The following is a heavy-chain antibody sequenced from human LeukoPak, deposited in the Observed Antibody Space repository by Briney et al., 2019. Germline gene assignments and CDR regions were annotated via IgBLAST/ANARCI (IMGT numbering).Heavy chain of an antibody. D-gene: IGHD1-26*01. CDR2: ISSSNDIT. CDR3: AKGGYFSFDY. CDR1: GFTFSSYD. Sequence: WGSLRLSCAASGFTFSSYDMSWVRQAPGKGLEWVSGISSSNDITYYADSVKGRFTISRDNSKNTLYLQMNSLRAEDTAVYYCAKGGYFSFDYWGQGTLVAVSS. V-gene: IGHV3-23*01. J-gene: IGHJ4*02.